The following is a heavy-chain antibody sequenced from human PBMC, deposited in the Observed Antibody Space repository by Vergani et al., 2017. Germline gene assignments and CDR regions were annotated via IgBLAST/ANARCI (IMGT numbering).Heavy chain of an antibody. CDR3: VRTDGYIWDY. CDR1: GFTFSSSN. V-gene: IGHV3-48*01. Sequence: EVQLVESGGGLVQPGGSLRLSCAASGFTFSSSNMNWVRQAPGKGLEWVSSISSTSKTIYYADSVKGRFTSSRDNAMNSLYLQMSSLRPDDTAVYYCVRTDGYIWDYWGQGTLVTISS. J-gene: IGHJ4*02. CDR2: ISSTSKTI. D-gene: IGHD5-24*01.